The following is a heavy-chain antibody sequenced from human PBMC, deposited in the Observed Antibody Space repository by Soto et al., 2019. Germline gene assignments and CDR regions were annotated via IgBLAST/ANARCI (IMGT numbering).Heavy chain of an antibody. CDR2: IGTGGDT. CDR3: AKNYYFDN. CDR1: GFTFSNYA. Sequence: PGGSLRLSCAASGFTFSNYATNWGRQAPGKGLEWVSSIGTGGDTNYADSVKGRFTISRDNSRDTLYLQMNSLRAEDTALYYCAKNYYFDNWGQGTLVTVSS. J-gene: IGHJ4*02. V-gene: IGHV3-23*01.